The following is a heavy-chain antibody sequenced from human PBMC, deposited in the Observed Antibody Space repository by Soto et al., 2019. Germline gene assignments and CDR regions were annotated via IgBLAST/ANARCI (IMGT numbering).Heavy chain of an antibody. Sequence: GGSLRLSCAASGFSFSSAWMGWVRQTPEKGLEWVGRIKSKSDGGTTDYAAPVKGRFTISRDDSENTLYLQMNSLKTEDTAVYYCPTDRFYSPVDHWGQATLVTVSS. CDR2: IKSKSDGGTT. CDR3: PTDRFYSPVDH. CDR1: GFSFSSAW. J-gene: IGHJ4*02. V-gene: IGHV3-15*01. D-gene: IGHD4-4*01.